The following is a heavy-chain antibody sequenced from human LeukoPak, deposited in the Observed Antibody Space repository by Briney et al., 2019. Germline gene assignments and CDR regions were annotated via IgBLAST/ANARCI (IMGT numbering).Heavy chain of an antibody. Sequence: TGGSLRLSCAASGFSFSTYAMRWVRQAPGKGLDWVAFIPYDGSDKYYADSVKGRFTISRDNSKNTLYLQMNRLRAEDTAVYYCAGVSDYWGQETLVTVSS. V-gene: IGHV3-30*02. CDR3: AGVSDY. CDR2: IPYDGSDK. J-gene: IGHJ4*02. CDR1: GFSFSTYA.